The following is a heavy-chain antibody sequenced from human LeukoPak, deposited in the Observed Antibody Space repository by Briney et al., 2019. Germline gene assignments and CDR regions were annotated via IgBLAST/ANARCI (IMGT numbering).Heavy chain of an antibody. V-gene: IGHV4-39*01. D-gene: IGHD3-16*01. CDR3: ARISNPYNYYYMDV. CDR1: GGSISSSSYY. CDR2: IYYSGST. Sequence: KPSETLSLTCTVSGGSISSSSYYWGWIRQPPGKGLEWIGSIYYSGSTYYNPSLKSRVTISVDTSKNQFSLKLSSVTAADTAVYYCARISNPYNYYYMDVWGKGTTVTVSS. J-gene: IGHJ6*03.